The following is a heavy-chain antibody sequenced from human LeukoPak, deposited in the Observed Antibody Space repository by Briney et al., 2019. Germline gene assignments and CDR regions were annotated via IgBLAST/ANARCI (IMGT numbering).Heavy chain of an antibody. CDR2: IYTSGST. J-gene: IGHJ6*03. CDR1: GGSISSGSYY. V-gene: IGHV4-61*02. CDR3: ARHTRILTAGVYYYYMDV. D-gene: IGHD3-9*01. Sequence: SETLSLTCTVSGGSISSGSYYWSWIRQPAGKGLEWIGRIYTSGSTNYNPSLKSRVTISVDTSKNQFSLKLSSVTAADTAVYYCARHTRILTAGVYYYYMDVWGKGTTVTVSS.